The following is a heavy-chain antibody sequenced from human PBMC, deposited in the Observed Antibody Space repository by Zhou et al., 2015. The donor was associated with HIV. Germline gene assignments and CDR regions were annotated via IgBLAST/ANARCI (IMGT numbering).Heavy chain of an antibody. D-gene: IGHD4-11*01. J-gene: IGHJ4*02. Sequence: QVKLMESGGGVVQPGNSLRLSCAVSGFSVNSNGMHWVRQAPGKGLEWVAVMSFDGYSKYYADSVEGRFTISRDNSREMLFLQMTSLRPEDTAVYYCAKDTTVGHYFNSWGQGTLVVVSS. CDR3: AKDTTVGHYFNS. V-gene: IGHV3-30*18. CDR1: GFSVNSNG. CDR2: MSFDGYSK.